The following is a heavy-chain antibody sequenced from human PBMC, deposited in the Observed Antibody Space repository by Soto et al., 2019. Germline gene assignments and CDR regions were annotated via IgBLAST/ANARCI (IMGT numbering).Heavy chain of an antibody. Sequence: PWGSLRLSCAASGFTFSSYGMHWVRQAPGKGLEWVAVIWYDGSNKYYADSVKGRFTISRDNSKNTLYLQMNSLRAEDTAVYYCARGTTSKLLWFGELLPEASDSDFDYWGQGTLVTVSS. V-gene: IGHV3-33*01. CDR2: IWYDGSNK. J-gene: IGHJ4*02. CDR3: ARGTTSKLLWFGELLPEASDSDFDY. CDR1: GFTFSSYG. D-gene: IGHD3-10*01.